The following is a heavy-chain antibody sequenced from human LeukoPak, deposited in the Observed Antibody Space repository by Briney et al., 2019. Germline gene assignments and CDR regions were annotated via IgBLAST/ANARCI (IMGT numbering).Heavy chain of an antibody. D-gene: IGHD3-22*01. CDR1: GYTFTSYG. V-gene: IGHV1-18*01. CDR2: IGAYNGNT. CDR3: ARSRIPWGYYDSSGPSAFDI. Sequence: GASVKVSCKASGYTFTSYGISWVRQAPGQGLEWMGWIGAYNGNTNYAQKLQGRVTMTTDTSTSTAYMELRSLRSDDTAAYYCARSRIPWGYYDSSGPSAFDIWGQGTMVTVSS. J-gene: IGHJ3*02.